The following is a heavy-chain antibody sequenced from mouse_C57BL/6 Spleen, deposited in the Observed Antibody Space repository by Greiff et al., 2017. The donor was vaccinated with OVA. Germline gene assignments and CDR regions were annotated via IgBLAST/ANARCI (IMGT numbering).Heavy chain of an antibody. V-gene: IGHV7-3*01. CDR1: GFTFTDYY. CDR2: IRNKANGYTT. CDR3: ERPKRGRVGYYFDY. Sequence: EVKLVESGGGLVQPGGSLSLSCAASGFTFTDYYMSWVRQPPGKALEWLGFIRNKANGYTTEYSASVKGRFTISRDNSQSILYLQMNALRAEDSATYYCERPKRGRVGYYFDYWGQGTTLTVSS. D-gene: IGHD4-1*01. J-gene: IGHJ2*01.